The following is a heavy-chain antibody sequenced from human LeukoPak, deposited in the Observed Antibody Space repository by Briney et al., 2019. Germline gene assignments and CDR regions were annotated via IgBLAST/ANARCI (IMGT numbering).Heavy chain of an antibody. D-gene: IGHD3-10*01. Sequence: GGSLRLSCAASGFTFSSYGMHWVRQAPGKGLEWVAVISYDGSNKYYADSVKGRFTISRDNSKNTLYLQMNSLRAEDTAVYYCAKGTTNPASGVDYWGQGTLVTVSS. CDR1: GFTFSSYG. J-gene: IGHJ4*02. V-gene: IGHV3-30*18. CDR2: ISYDGSNK. CDR3: AKGTTNPASGVDY.